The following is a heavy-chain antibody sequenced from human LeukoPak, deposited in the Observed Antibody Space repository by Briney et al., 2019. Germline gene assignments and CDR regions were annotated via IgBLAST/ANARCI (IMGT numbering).Heavy chain of an antibody. V-gene: IGHV3-23*01. J-gene: IGHJ3*02. CDR3: AKDMVTTRLLSAFDI. Sequence: GGSLRLSCAASDFTFSTYAMTWVRQAPGKGLEWVSSISGSGDSTFYADSVKGRFTISRDNSKNTLYLQMNSLRAEDTAVYYCAKDMVTTRLLSAFDIWGQGTMVTVSS. CDR2: ISGSGDST. CDR1: DFTFSTYA. D-gene: IGHD4-23*01.